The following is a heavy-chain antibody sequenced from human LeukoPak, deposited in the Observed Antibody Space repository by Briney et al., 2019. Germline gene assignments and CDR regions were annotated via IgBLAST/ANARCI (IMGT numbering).Heavy chain of an antibody. CDR3: ARSGWGSFDY. CDR2: IYHSGST. CDR1: GYSISSGYY. J-gene: IGHJ4*02. D-gene: IGHD2-21*01. V-gene: IGHV4-38-2*02. Sequence: SETLSLTCTVSGYSISSGYYWGWIRPPPGKGLEWFGIIYHSGSTYYTPSLKSRVTISGDTSKNQFSLKLSSVTAADTAVYYCARSGWGSFDYWGQGTLVTVSS.